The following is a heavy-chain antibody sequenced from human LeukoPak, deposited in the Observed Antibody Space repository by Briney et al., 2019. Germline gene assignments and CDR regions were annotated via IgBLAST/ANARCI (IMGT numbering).Heavy chain of an antibody. J-gene: IGHJ4*02. CDR3: AKDSGRSAYDRPFDY. Sequence: SGGSLRLSCAASGFTFDNYAMHWVRQAPGKGLEWVSGISWNSGSIAYADSVKVRFTISRSNANNSLYLQMNTLRADDTALSYCAKDSGRSAYDRPFDYWGQGTLVTVSS. V-gene: IGHV3-9*01. D-gene: IGHD5-12*01. CDR2: ISWNSGSI. CDR1: GFTFDNYA.